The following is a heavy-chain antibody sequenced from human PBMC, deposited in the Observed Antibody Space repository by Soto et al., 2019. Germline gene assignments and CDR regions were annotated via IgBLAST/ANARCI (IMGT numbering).Heavy chain of an antibody. CDR3: AKDRFDGGGYYDILTGQNWFDP. CDR2: ISGSGGST. D-gene: IGHD3-9*01. CDR1: GFTFSSYA. J-gene: IGHJ5*02. Sequence: EVQLLESGGGLVQPGGSLRLSCAASGFTFSSYAMSWVRQAPGKGLEWVSAISGSGGSTYYADSVKGRFTISRDNSKNTLNLQMNSLRAEDTAVYYCAKDRFDGGGYYDILTGQNWFDPWSQGTLVTVSS. V-gene: IGHV3-23*01.